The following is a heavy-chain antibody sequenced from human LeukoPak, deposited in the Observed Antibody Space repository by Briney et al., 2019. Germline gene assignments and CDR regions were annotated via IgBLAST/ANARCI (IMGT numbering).Heavy chain of an antibody. D-gene: IGHD3-22*01. CDR1: GFSFSDHH. CDR3: ARDHYDSSGYSDY. J-gene: IGHJ4*02. V-gene: IGHV3-72*01. CDR2: SRNKGNAYST. Sequence: GGSLRLSCAASGFSFSDHHVDWVRQAPGKGLEGIGRSRNKGNAYSTVYAASVNGRFTISRDEPENSLYLQMNSLRAEDTAVYYCARDHYDSSGYSDYWGQGTLVTVSS.